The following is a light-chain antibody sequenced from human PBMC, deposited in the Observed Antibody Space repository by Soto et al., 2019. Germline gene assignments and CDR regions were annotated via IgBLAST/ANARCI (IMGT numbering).Light chain of an antibody. J-gene: IGLJ3*02. Sequence: QSVLTQSPSASASLGASVKLTCTLSRGHSSYAIAWHQQQPEKGPRYLMKLNSDGSHSKGDGIPDRFSGSSSGAERYLTISSLQSEDEADYYCQTWGTGIPVFGGGTKVTVL. CDR3: QTWGTGIPV. V-gene: IGLV4-69*01. CDR2: LNSDGSH. CDR1: RGHSSYA.